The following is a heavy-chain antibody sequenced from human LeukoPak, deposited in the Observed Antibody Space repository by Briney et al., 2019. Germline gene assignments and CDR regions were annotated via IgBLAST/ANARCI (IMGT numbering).Heavy chain of an antibody. D-gene: IGHD5-18*01. J-gene: IGHJ6*02. CDR1: GYSFSSYW. V-gene: IGHV5-51*01. CDR3: ARVDTPMANYFYFYGMDV. Sequence: GESLKISCKGSGYSFSSYWIGWVRQMSGKGLEWMGIINPDDSDTRYSPSFQGQVTISADKSISTAYLQWSSLMASDTAMYYCARVDTPMANYFYFYGMDVWGQGTTVTVSS. CDR2: INPDDSDT.